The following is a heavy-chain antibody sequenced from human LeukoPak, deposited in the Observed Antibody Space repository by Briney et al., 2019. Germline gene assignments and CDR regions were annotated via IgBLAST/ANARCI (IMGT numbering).Heavy chain of an antibody. Sequence: GALRLSCAASGFTFRNYGLHWVRPAPGKGLAGVAIISYDGSNKYYADSVKGRFTISRDNSQSTLYLQMNSLRTEDTAIYFCATLRYGSGSYYADYWGQGTQVTVS. V-gene: IGHV3-30*03. CDR2: ISYDGSNK. D-gene: IGHD3-10*01. J-gene: IGHJ4*02. CDR3: ATLRYGSGSYYADY. CDR1: GFTFRNYG.